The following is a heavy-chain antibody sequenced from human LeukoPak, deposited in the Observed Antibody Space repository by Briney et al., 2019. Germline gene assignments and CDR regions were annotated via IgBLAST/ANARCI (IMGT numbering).Heavy chain of an antibody. CDR1: GGSFSYYY. J-gene: IGHJ4*02. CDR3: ARHWGPYGSGSYYLAPFDY. Sequence: PSETLSLTCAVYGGSFSYYYWSWIRQPPGKGLEWIGEINHSGSTNYNPSLKSRVTISVDTSKNQFSLKLSSVTAADTAVYYCARHWGPYGSGSYYLAPFDYWGQGTLVTVSS. CDR2: INHSGST. D-gene: IGHD3-10*01. V-gene: IGHV4-34*01.